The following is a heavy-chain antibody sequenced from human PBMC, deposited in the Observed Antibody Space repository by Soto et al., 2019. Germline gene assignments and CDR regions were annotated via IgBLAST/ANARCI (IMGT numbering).Heavy chain of an antibody. J-gene: IGHJ5*02. V-gene: IGHV3-30*18. CDR2: ISYDGSNK. D-gene: IGHD2-15*01. CDR3: AKGHCGGGSCYYHWFDP. Sequence: GRSLRLSCAASGFTFSSYGMHWVRQAPGKGLEWVAVISYDGSNKYYADSVKGRFTISRDNSKNTLYLQMNSLRAEDTAVYYCAKGHCGGGSCYYHWFDPWGQGTLVPVSS. CDR1: GFTFSSYG.